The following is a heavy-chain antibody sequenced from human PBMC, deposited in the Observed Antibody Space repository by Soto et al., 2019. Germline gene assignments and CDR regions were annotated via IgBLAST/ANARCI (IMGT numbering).Heavy chain of an antibody. CDR2: IYYSGST. V-gene: IGHV4-31*03. Sequence: SVTLSLTCIVSGGSISSGGYYWSWIRQHPGQGLEWIGYIYYSGSTYYNPSLKSRVTISVDTSKNQFSLKLSSVTAADTAVYYCARERREYDCWSGSPDYYNYMDVWGNGTAVTVSS. CDR3: ARERREYDCWSGSPDYYNYMDV. J-gene: IGHJ6*03. CDR1: GGSISSGGYY. D-gene: IGHD3-3*01.